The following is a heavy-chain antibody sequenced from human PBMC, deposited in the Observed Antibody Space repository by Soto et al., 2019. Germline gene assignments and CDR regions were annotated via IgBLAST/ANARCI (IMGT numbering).Heavy chain of an antibody. CDR3: AGGGVGSSSWYDWFDP. J-gene: IGHJ5*02. D-gene: IGHD6-13*01. V-gene: IGHV1-2*04. Sequence: QVQLVQSGAEVKKPGASVKVSCKASGYTFTGYYMHWVRQAPGQGLERMGWINPNSGSTNYAQKFQGWVTMARGTSTSTAYMGLSRLRSDDTAVYYCAGGGVGSSSWYDWFDPWCQGTLVTVSS. CDR1: GYTFTGYY. CDR2: INPNSGST.